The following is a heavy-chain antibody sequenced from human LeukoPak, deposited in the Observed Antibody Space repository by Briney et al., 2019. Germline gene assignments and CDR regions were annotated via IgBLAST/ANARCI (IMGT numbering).Heavy chain of an antibody. CDR2: TSESSGST. D-gene: IGHD2-21*02. CDR1: GFTFSSYA. J-gene: IGHJ4*02. CDR3: AKDHANTPVVTN. V-gene: IGHV3-23*01. Sequence: GGSLRLSCEASGFTFSSYAMGWVRQAPGKGLEWVSVTSESSGSTYYADSVTGRFTVSRDNSKNTVDLQMNNLRVDDTAIYYCAKDHANTPVVTNWGQGILVSVSS.